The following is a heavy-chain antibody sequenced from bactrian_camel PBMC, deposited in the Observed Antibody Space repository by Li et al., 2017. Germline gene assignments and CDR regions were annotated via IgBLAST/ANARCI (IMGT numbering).Heavy chain of an antibody. D-gene: IGHD5*01. J-gene: IGHJ4*01. CDR1: GYTLPMN. V-gene: IGHV3S53*01. CDR3: AGVRAWGTWCPSEYHS. Sequence: HVQLVESGGGSVQPGGSLRLSCVASGYTLPMNMGWFRRLPGQEREGVAAIAGDGRTNYADSVKGRFTISQDNNENTVYLHMNSLEPEDTGVYTCAGVRAWGTWCPSEYHSWGQGTQVTVS. CDR2: IAGDGRT.